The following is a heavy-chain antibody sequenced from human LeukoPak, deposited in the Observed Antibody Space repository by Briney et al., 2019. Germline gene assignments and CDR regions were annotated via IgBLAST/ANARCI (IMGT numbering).Heavy chain of an antibody. V-gene: IGHV3-48*04. CDR3: ARDGAAAGFDY. CDR1: GFTFSAYS. CDR2: IGTSGSTI. Sequence: GGSLRLSCAASGFTFSAYSMNWVRQAPGKGLQWLSYIGTSGSTIYYADSVKGRFTISRDNAKNSLYLQMNSLRAEDTAVYYCARDGAAAGFDYWGQGTLVTVSS. D-gene: IGHD6-13*01. J-gene: IGHJ4*02.